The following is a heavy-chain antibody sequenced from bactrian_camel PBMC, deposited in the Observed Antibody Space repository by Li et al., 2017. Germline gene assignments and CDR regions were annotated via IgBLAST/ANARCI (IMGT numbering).Heavy chain of an antibody. CDR3: KRVRCGLDPTS. CDR2: ISRGGGST. CDR1: GITFFGFD. D-gene: IGHD5*01. J-gene: IGHJ6*01. Sequence: VQLVESGGDLVQPGGSLRLSCAASGITFFGFDITWVRQAPGKGLEWVSQISRGGGSTYYTESVKGRFTISRDNAKNTVYLQMDRLKPDDTAMYYCKRVRCGLDPTSWGQGTQVTVS. V-gene: IGHV3S40*01.